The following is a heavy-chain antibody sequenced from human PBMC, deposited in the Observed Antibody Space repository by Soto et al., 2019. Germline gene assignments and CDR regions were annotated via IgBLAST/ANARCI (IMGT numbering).Heavy chain of an antibody. V-gene: IGHV4-39*01. Sequence: PSETLSLTCTVSGGSISSSSYFWGWIRQPPGKGLEWIGSFYYSGGTYYNPSLKSRVTISVDTSKNQFSLKLSSVTAADTAVYYCASVNILTAYYIDHWGQGTLVTVSS. J-gene: IGHJ4*02. CDR1: GGSISSSSYF. D-gene: IGHD3-9*01. CDR2: FYYSGGT. CDR3: ASVNILTAYYIDH.